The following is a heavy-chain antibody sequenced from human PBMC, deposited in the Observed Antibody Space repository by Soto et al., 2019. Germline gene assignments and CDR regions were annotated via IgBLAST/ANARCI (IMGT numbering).Heavy chain of an antibody. V-gene: IGHV5-51*01. D-gene: IGHD4-4*01. CDR3: ARLGSLLQPIDY. J-gene: IGHJ4*02. CDR2: IFHRDSDT. CDR1: GYTFTNYW. Sequence: PGESLKISCQTSGYTFTNYWLGWVRHMPGRGLEWMGLIFHRDSDTRYNSSFEGQVTISSDRTIATAYLQWTSLKASDTAIYFCARLGSLLQPIDYWGKGTPVTVSS.